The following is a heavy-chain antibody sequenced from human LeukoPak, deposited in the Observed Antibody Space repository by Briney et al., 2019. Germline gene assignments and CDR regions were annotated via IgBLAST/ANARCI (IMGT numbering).Heavy chain of an antibody. CDR3: ARDMLLWFGEFYAFDI. CDR1: GYTFTSYG. D-gene: IGHD3-10*01. J-gene: IGHJ3*02. Sequence: ASVKVSCKASGYTFTSYGISWVRQAPGQGLEWMGWISAYNGNTDYAQKLQGRVTMTTDTSTSTAYMELRSLRSDDTAVYYCARDMLLWFGEFYAFDIWGQGTMVTVSS. V-gene: IGHV1-18*01. CDR2: ISAYNGNT.